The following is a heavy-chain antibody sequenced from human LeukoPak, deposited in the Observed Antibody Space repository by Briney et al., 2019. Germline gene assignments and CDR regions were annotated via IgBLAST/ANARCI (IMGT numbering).Heavy chain of an antibody. D-gene: IGHD2-21*02. V-gene: IGHV3-23*01. Sequence: GGSLRLSCAASGFTFSSYAMSWARQAPGKGLEWVSAFTVGGGTTFYADSVKGRFTISRDNSKNMLYLQMNSLRAEDTAVYYCARTPAYCGGDCYSTFDYWGQGTLVTVSS. CDR3: ARTPAYCGGDCYSTFDY. J-gene: IGHJ4*02. CDR1: GFTFSSYA. CDR2: FTVGGGTT.